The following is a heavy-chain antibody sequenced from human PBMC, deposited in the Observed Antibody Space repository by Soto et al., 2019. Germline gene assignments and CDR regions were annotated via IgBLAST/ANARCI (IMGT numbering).Heavy chain of an antibody. Sequence: PGVSLRLSCAASGFTFSSYAMHWVRQAPGKGLEWVAVISYDGSNKYYADSVKGRFTISRDNSKNTLYLQMNSLRAEDTAVYYCARDLNYYDSSGYLPPIDYWGQGTLVTVSS. CDR2: ISYDGSNK. J-gene: IGHJ4*02. CDR1: GFTFSSYA. V-gene: IGHV3-30-3*01. CDR3: ARDLNYYDSSGYLPPIDY. D-gene: IGHD3-22*01.